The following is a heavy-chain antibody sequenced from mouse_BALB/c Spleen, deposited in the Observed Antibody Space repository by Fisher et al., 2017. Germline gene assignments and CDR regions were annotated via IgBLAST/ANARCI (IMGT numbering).Heavy chain of an antibody. V-gene: IGHV5-12-1*01. Sequence: RFTISRDNAKNTLYLQMSSLKSEDTAMYYCARHAVRSSNYDYAMDYWGQGTSVTVSS. J-gene: IGHJ4*01. D-gene: IGHD2-1*01. CDR3: ARHAVRSSNYDYAMDY.